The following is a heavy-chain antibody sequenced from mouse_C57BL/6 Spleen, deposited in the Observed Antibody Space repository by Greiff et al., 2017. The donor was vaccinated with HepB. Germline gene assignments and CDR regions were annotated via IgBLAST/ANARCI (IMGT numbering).Heavy chain of an antibody. CDR2: IHPGDGDT. J-gene: IGHJ2*01. V-gene: IGHV1-80*01. CDR1: GYAFSSYW. Sequence: QVQLKESGAELVKPGASVKISCKASGYAFSSYWMNWVKQRPGKGLEWIGQIHPGDGDTNYNGKFKGKATLTADKSSSTAYMQLSSLTSEDSAVYFCARSTTVVAGDYWGQGTTLTVSS. D-gene: IGHD1-1*01. CDR3: ARSTTVVAGDY.